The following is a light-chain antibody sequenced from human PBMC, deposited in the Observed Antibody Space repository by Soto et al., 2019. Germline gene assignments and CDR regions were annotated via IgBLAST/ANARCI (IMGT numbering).Light chain of an antibody. J-gene: IGLJ2*01. V-gene: IGLV2-14*01. CDR3: SSYTGSSTYVV. CDR1: SSDVGGYNY. CDR2: DVS. Sequence: QSVLTQPPSASGSPGQSVTISCTGTSSDVGGYNYVSWYQQHPGKAPKLMIYDVSNRPSGVSNRFSGSKSGNTASLTISGLQAEDEADYYCSSYTGSSTYVVFGGGTKLTVL.